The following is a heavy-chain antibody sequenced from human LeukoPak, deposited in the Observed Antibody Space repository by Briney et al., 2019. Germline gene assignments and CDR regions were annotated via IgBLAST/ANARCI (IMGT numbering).Heavy chain of an antibody. J-gene: IGHJ6*02. CDR3: ARSPGNIVVVPAAIYYYYYGMDV. CDR1: GFTFSSYG. CDR2: IWYDGSNK. Sequence: GGSLRLSCAASGFTFSSYGMHWVRQAPGKGLEWVAVIWYDGSNKYYADSVKGRFTISRDNSKNTLYLQMNSLRAEDTVVYYCARSPGNIVVVPAAIYYYYYGMDVWGQGTTVTVSS. V-gene: IGHV3-33*01. D-gene: IGHD2-2*01.